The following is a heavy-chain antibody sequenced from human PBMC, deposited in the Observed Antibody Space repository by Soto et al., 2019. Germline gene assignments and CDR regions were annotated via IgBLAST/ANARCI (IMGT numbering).Heavy chain of an antibody. J-gene: IGHJ4*02. CDR1: GGSFTSYW. CDR3: ARKGVTDIAVAGIDY. D-gene: IGHD6-19*01. V-gene: IGHV5-51*01. Sequence: PGESLKISCKGSGGSFTSYWIGWVRQMPGKGLEWMGIIYPGDSDTRYSPSFQGQVTISADKSISTAYLQWSSLKASDTAMYYCARKGVTDIAVAGIDYWGQGTLVTVSS. CDR2: IYPGDSDT.